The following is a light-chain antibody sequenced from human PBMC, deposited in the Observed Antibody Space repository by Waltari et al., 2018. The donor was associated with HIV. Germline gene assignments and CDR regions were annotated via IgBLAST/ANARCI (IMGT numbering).Light chain of an antibody. CDR1: QDISNW. V-gene: IGKV1D-12*01. CDR2: AAS. J-gene: IGKJ5*01. CDR3: QQARGVPIT. Sequence: DIQMTQYPSSVSASVGDRVNITCRASQDISNWLAWYQQKAGTAPYVLIYAASSLQSGVPSRFSGSGSGTDFTLTISSVQPEDFATYYCQQARGVPITFGQGTRLEIK.